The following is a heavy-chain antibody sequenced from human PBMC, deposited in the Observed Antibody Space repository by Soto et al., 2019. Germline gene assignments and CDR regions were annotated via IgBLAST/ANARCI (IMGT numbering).Heavy chain of an antibody. J-gene: IGHJ6*02. Sequence: QLVESGGGLVKPGGSLRLSCAASGITFSGYNMNWVRQAPGKGLEWVSSISSSGTYIHHADSVKGRFTIYRDNAKNSLYLQMDSLRAEDTAVYYCARDRPGRDSFYYGLDVWGQGTTVTVS. CDR1: GITFSGYN. V-gene: IGHV3-21*06. CDR3: ARDRPGRDSFYYGLDV. CDR2: ISSSGTYI.